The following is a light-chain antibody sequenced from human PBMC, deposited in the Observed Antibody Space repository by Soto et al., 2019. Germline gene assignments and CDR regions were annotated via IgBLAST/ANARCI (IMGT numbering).Light chain of an antibody. CDR1: SSNIGSTT. CDR3: AAWDDSLNAWI. Sequence: QSALTQPPSASATPGQRVTISCSGSSSNIGSTTVYWYQQLPGTAPKLLIYSNNQRPSGVPDRFSGSQSGTSASLAISGLQSEDEADYYCAAWDDSLNAWIFGGGTQLTVL. CDR2: SNN. J-gene: IGLJ2*01. V-gene: IGLV1-44*01.